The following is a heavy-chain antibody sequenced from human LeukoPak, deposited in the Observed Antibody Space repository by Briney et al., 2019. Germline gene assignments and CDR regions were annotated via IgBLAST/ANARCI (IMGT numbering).Heavy chain of an antibody. V-gene: IGHV4-39*07. CDR2: IYYSGST. Sequence: PSETLSLTCTVSGGSISSSSYYWGWIRQPPGKGLEWIGSIYYSGSTYYNPSLKSRVTISVDTSKNQFSLKLSSVTASDTAVYYCARELSPVASDYWGQGTLVTVSS. J-gene: IGHJ4*02. CDR3: ARELSPVASDY. D-gene: IGHD6-19*01. CDR1: GGSISSSSYY.